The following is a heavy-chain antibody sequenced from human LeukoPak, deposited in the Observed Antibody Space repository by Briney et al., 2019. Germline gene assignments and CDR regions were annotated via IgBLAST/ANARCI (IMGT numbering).Heavy chain of an antibody. Sequence: SETLSLTCAVHGGSFSGYYWSWIHQPPGKGLGWIGEINHSGSTNYNPSLKSRVTISVDTSKNQFSLKLSSVTAADTAVYYCARASEWLLSKAFDIWGQGTMVTVSS. D-gene: IGHD3-3*01. J-gene: IGHJ3*02. CDR1: GGSFSGYY. CDR2: INHSGST. CDR3: ARASEWLLSKAFDI. V-gene: IGHV4-34*01.